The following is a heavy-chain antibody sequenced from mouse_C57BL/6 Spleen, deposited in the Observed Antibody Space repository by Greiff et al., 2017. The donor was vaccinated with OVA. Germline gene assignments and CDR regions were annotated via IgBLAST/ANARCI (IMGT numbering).Heavy chain of an antibody. CDR2: IDPSDSYT. D-gene: IGHD2-4*01. CDR3: ARYDYDGWFAY. V-gene: IGHV1-50*01. CDR1: GYTFTSYW. Sequence: VQVVESGAELVKPGASVKLSCKASGYTFTSYWMQWVKQRPGQGLEWIGEIDPSDSYTNYNQKFKGKATLTVDTSSSTAYMQLSSLTSEDSAVYYCARYDYDGWFAYWGQGTLVTVSA. J-gene: IGHJ3*01.